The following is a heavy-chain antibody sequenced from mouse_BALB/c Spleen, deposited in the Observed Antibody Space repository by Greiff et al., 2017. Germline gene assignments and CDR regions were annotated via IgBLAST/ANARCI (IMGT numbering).Heavy chain of an antibody. Sequence: EVQLQQSGPELVKPGASVKMSCKASGYTFTDYYMDWVKQSHGESFEWIGRVNPYNGGTSYNQKFKGKATLTVDKSSSTAYMELNSLTSEDSAVYYCARNRYDDYAMDYWGQGTSVTVSS. CDR2: VNPYNGGT. CDR1: GYTFTDYY. D-gene: IGHD2-14*01. J-gene: IGHJ4*01. V-gene: IGHV1-19*01. CDR3: ARNRYDDYAMDY.